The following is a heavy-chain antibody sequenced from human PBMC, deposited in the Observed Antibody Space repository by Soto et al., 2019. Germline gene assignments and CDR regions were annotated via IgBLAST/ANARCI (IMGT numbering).Heavy chain of an antibody. CDR3: ARVDRAARPDYYYYGMDV. D-gene: IGHD6-6*01. CDR1: GFTFSSYW. CDR2: IKQDGSEK. V-gene: IGHV3-7*01. J-gene: IGHJ6*02. Sequence: GGSLRLSCAASGFTFSSYWMSWVRQAPGKGQEWVANIKQDGSEKYYVDSVKGRFTISRDNAKNSLYLQMNSLRAEDTAVYYFARVDRAARPDYYYYGMDVWGQGTTVTVSS.